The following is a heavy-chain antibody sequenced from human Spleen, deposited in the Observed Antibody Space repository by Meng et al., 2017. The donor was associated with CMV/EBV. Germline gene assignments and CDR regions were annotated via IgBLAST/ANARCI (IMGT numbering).Heavy chain of an antibody. D-gene: IGHD6-13*01. Sequence: GESLKISCAASGFTFSDYYMNWVRQAPGKGLEWVSSISSSSTIYYADSVKGRFTISRDNAKNSLYLQMSSLRVEDTAVYYCARDSSSWYGGLFDYWGQGTLVTVSS. V-gene: IGHV3-69-1*01. CDR2: ISSSSTI. J-gene: IGHJ4*02. CDR3: ARDSSSWYGGLFDY. CDR1: GFTFSDYY.